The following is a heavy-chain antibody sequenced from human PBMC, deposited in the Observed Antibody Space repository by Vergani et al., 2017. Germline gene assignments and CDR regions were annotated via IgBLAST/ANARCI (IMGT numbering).Heavy chain of an antibody. CDR1: GGSFSGYY. Sequence: QVPLQQWGAGLLKPSETLSLTCAVYGGSFSGYYWSWIGQPSGKGLEWIGEINHSGSTNYNPSLKSRVTISVDTSKNQFSLKLSSVTAADTAVYYCARGAVAGTHLGPYNWFAPWGQGTLVTVSS. CDR2: INHSGST. CDR3: ARGAVAGTHLGPYNWFAP. D-gene: IGHD6-19*01. V-gene: IGHV4-34*01. J-gene: IGHJ5*02.